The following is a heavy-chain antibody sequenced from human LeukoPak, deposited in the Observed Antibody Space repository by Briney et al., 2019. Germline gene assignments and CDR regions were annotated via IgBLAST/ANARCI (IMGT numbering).Heavy chain of an antibody. D-gene: IGHD6-19*01. J-gene: IGHJ4*02. CDR3: ARGTGWPQFDY. CDR2: TYYRSAWYN. CDR1: GDSVSRDSIA. V-gene: IGHV6-1*01. Sequence: PSQTLSLTCAISGDSVSRDSIAWNWFRQSPSRGLEWLGRTYYRSAWYNDYAVSVKGRITINPDTSKNQFSLQLNSVTPEDTAVYYCARGTGWPQFDYWGQGTLVTVSS.